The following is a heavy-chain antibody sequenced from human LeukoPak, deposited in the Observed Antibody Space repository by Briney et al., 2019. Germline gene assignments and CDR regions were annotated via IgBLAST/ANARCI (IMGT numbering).Heavy chain of an antibody. CDR3: ASDSYYYYDSSGYYGY. V-gene: IGHV4-39*07. CDR1: GGSISSSSYY. Sequence: SETLSLTCTVPGGSISSSSYYWGWIRQPPGKGLEWIGSIYYSGSTYYNPSLKSRVTISVDTSKNQFSLKLSSVTAADTAVYYCASDSYYYYDSSGYYGYWGQGTLVTVSS. CDR2: IYYSGST. D-gene: IGHD3-22*01. J-gene: IGHJ4*02.